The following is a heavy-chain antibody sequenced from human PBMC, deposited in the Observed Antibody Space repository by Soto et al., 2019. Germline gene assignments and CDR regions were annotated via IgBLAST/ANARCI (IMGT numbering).Heavy chain of an antibody. V-gene: IGHV4-39*01. CDR3: ARDSGWFDP. J-gene: IGHJ5*02. Sequence: QLQLHESGPGLVRPSETLSLTCTVSGGSIRISDYFWGWIRQPPGKALEWIASIYHSGSTYYNPSLTSRVTMSVDTSNNQFALTLNSVTAADTAVYYCARDSGWFDPWGQGTLVTVSS. CDR2: IYHSGST. D-gene: IGHD7-27*01. CDR1: GGSIRISDYF.